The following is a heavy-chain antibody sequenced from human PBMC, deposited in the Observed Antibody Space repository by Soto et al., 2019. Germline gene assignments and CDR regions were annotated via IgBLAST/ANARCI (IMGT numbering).Heavy chain of an antibody. CDR2: ISYDGSNK. CDR3: AKDRVAARHSSGWTHYYYGMDV. Sequence: GGSLRLSCAASGYTFSSYGMHWVRQAPGKGLEWVAVISYDGSNKYYADSVKGRFTISRDNSKNTLYLQMNSLRAEDTAVYYCAKDRVAARHSSGWTHYYYGMDVWGQGTTVTVS. CDR1: GYTFSSYG. J-gene: IGHJ6*02. D-gene: IGHD6-19*01. V-gene: IGHV3-30*18.